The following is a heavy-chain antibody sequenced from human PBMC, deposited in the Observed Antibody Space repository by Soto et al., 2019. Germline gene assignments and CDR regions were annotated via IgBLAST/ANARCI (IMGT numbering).Heavy chain of an antibody. CDR2: ISYDGSNK. CDR3: ARDTLRYDYGDDLDWYFDL. D-gene: IGHD4-17*01. J-gene: IGHJ2*01. V-gene: IGHV3-30-3*01. Sequence: QVQLVESGGGVVQPGRSLRLSCAASGFTFSSYAMHWVRQAPGKGLEWVAVISYDGSNKYYADSVKGRFTISRDNSKNTLYLQMNSLRAEDTAVYYCARDTLRYDYGDDLDWYFDLWGRGTLVTVSS. CDR1: GFTFSSYA.